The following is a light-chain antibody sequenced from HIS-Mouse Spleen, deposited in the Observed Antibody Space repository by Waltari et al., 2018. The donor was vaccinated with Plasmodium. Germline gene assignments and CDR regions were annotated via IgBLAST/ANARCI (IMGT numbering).Light chain of an antibody. CDR3: QQYNNWSFT. CDR2: GAS. J-gene: IGKJ3*01. CDR1: QSVSSN. V-gene: IGKV3-15*01. Sequence: EIVMTLSPATLPVPPGESAPPSSSASQSVSSNLAWYQQKPGQAPRLLIYGASTRATGIPARFSGSGSGTEFTLTISSLQSEDFAVYYCQQYNNWSFTFGPGTKVDIK.